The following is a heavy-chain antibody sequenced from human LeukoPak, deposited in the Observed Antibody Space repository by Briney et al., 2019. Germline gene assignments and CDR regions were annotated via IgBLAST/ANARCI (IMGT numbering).Heavy chain of an antibody. CDR3: ARGDGGSSTVPIYWFDS. J-gene: IGHJ5*01. Sequence: SETLSLTCAVYGGSFSGYYWSWIRQPPGKGLEWIGEINHSGSTNYNPSLKSRVTISVDTSKNQFSLKLSSVTAADTAVYYCARGDGGSSTVPIYWFDSWGQGTLVTVSS. CDR2: INHSGST. V-gene: IGHV4-34*01. D-gene: IGHD4-17*01. CDR1: GGSFSGYY.